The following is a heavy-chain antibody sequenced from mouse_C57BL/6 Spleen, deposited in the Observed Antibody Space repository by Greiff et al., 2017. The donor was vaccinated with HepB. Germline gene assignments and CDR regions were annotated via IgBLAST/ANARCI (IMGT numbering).Heavy chain of an antibody. CDR2: IWSGGST. CDR3: ARTDAYAMDY. Sequence: VMLVESGPGLVQPSQSLSITCTVSGFSLTSYGVHWVRQSPGKGLEWLGVIWSGGSTDYNAAFISRLSISKDNSKSQVFFKMNSLQADDTAIYYCARTDAYAMDYWGQGTSVTVSS. V-gene: IGHV2-2*01. J-gene: IGHJ4*01. CDR1: GFSLTSYG.